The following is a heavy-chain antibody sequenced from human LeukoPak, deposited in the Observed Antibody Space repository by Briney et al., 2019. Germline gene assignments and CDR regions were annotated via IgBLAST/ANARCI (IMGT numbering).Heavy chain of an antibody. V-gene: IGHV3-30*18. J-gene: IGHJ4*02. D-gene: IGHD4-11*01. CDR3: AKLTTVFDY. CDR2: ISYDGSNK. Sequence: LSGRSLRLSCAASGFTFSSYGMHWVRQAPGKGLEWVAVISYDGSNKYYADSVKGRFTISRDNSKNTLYLQTNSLRAEDTAVYYCAKLTTVFDYWGQGTLVTVSS. CDR1: GFTFSSYG.